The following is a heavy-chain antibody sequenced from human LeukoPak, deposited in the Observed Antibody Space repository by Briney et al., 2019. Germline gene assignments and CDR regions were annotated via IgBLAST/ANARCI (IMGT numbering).Heavy chain of an antibody. Sequence: LSGGSLRLSCAASGLTFSSHWMHWVRQAPGKGLEWISYISGSSSSTHYTDSVKGRFTISRDNAKNSLYLQMDGLRAEDTAVYYCARDSGSPYWGQGTLVTVSS. CDR1: GLTFSSHW. CDR2: ISGSSSST. D-gene: IGHD1-26*01. J-gene: IGHJ4*02. V-gene: IGHV3-48*01. CDR3: ARDSGSPY.